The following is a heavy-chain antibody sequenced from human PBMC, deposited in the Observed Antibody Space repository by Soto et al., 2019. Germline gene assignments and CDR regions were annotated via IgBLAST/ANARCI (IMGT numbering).Heavy chain of an antibody. CDR3: ARGLGSGWPTVINWFDP. CDR1: GGSFSGYY. CDR2: INHSGST. V-gene: IGHV4-34*01. Sequence: SETLSLTCAVYGGSFSGYYWSWIRQPPGKGLEWIGEINHSGSTNYNPSLTSRVTISVDTSKNQFSLKLSSVTAADTAVYYCARGLGSGWPTVINWFDPWGQGTLVTVSS. J-gene: IGHJ5*02. D-gene: IGHD6-19*01.